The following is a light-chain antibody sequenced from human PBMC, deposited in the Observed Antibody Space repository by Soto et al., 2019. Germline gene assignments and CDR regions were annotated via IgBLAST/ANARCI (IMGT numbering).Light chain of an antibody. Sequence: QSALTQPASVSGSPGQSITISCTGTSSDVGSYNVVSWFQQHPGKAPKLMIYEGSKRPSGVSNRFSGSKSGNTASLTISGLQAEDEADYYCCSXXXXNTLVFGGGTKLTVL. CDR1: SSDVGSYNV. V-gene: IGLV2-23*01. CDR2: EGS. CDR3: CSXXXXNTLV. J-gene: IGLJ2*01.